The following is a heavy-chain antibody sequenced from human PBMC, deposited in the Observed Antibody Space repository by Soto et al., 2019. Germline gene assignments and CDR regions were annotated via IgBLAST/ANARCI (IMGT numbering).Heavy chain of an antibody. CDR1: GFTFSNAW. J-gene: IGHJ4*02. V-gene: IGHV3-15*01. CDR3: TTDRALLRVGAKYYFDY. Sequence: GGSLRLSCAASGFTFSNAWMSWVRQAPGKGLEWVGRIKSKTDGGTTDYAAPVKGRFTISRDDSKNTLYLQMNSLKTEDTDVYYWTTDRALLRVGAKYYFDYWGQGTMVTVSS. CDR2: IKSKTDGGTT. D-gene: IGHD1-26*01.